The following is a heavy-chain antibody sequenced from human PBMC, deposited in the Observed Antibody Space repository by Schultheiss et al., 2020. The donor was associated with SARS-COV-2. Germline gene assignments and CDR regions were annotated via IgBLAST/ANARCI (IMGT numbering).Heavy chain of an antibody. J-gene: IGHJ6*03. CDR1: GGSFSGYY. Sequence: SETLSLTCAFYGGSFSGYYWSWIRQPPGKGLEWIGEINHSGSTNYNPSLKSRVTISVDTSKNQFSLKLSSVTAADTAVYYCARHLYSTSGNYFYYYLGVWGKGTTVTVSS. CDR3: ARHLYSTSGNYFYYYLGV. D-gene: IGHD2-2*01. CDR2: INHSGST. V-gene: IGHV4-34*01.